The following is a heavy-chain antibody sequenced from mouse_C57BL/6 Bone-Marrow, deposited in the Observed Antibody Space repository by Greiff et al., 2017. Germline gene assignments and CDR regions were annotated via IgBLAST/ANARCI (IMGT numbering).Heavy chain of an antibody. D-gene: IGHD2-3*01. CDR1: GYTFTSYW. CDR2: IDPSDSYT. CDR3: ARGGYYPYAMDY. J-gene: IGHJ4*01. V-gene: IGHV1-50*01. Sequence: VQLQQPGAELVKPGASVKLSCKASGYTFTSYWMQWVKQRPGQGLEWIGEIDPSDSYTNYNQKFKGKATLTVDTSSRTAYMQLSSLTSDDSAVYYCARGGYYPYAMDYWGQGTSVTVSS.